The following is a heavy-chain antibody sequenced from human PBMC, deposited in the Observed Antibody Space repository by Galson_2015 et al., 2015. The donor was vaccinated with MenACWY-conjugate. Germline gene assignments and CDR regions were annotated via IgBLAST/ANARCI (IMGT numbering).Heavy chain of an antibody. CDR3: ARELRYGGNSAHQYYYYYGMDV. CDR1: GYTFTSYA. Sequence: SVKVSCKASGYTFTSYAMHWVRQAPGQRLEWMGWINAGNGNTKYSQKFQGRVTITRDTSASTAYMELSSLRSEDTAVYYRARELRYGGNSAHQYYYYYGMDVWGQGTTVTVSS. D-gene: IGHD4-23*01. J-gene: IGHJ6*02. CDR2: INAGNGNT. V-gene: IGHV1-3*01.